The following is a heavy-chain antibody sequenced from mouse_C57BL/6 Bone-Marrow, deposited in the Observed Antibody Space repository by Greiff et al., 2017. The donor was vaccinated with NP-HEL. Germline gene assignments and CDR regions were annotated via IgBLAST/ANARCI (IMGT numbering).Heavy chain of an antibody. D-gene: IGHD4-1*01. V-gene: IGHV5-17*01. CDR2: ISSGSSTI. Sequence: EVQVVESGGGLVKPGGSLKLSCAASGFTFSDYGMHWVRQAPGKGLEWVAYISSGSSTIYYADTVKGRFTISRDNAKNTLFLQMTSLGSEDTAMYYCATINWAYWGQGTLVTVSA. CDR1: GFTFSDYG. CDR3: ATINWAY. J-gene: IGHJ3*01.